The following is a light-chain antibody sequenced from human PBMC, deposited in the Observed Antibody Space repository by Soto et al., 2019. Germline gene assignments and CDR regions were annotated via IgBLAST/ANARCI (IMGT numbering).Light chain of an antibody. Sequence: EIVLTQSPATLSVSPGERVTLSCRASQSISSKLGWYQQRPGQAPRLLIYGASTRATGIPARFSGSGSGTEFTLTISSLQSDDFATYYCQQYNSYWTFGQGTKVEMK. CDR1: QSISSK. CDR3: QQYNSYWT. J-gene: IGKJ1*01. V-gene: IGKV3-15*01. CDR2: GAS.